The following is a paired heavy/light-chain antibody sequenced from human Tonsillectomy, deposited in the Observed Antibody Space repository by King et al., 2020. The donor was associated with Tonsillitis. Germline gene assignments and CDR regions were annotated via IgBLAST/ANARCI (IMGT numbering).Heavy chain of an antibody. CDR1: GGSFSDYY. J-gene: IGHJ4*02. Sequence: QVQLQQWGAGLLKPSETLSLICGVYGGSFSDYYWSWIRQPPGKGLEWIGEINHSGNTNYNPSLKSRVTISVDTSKNHFSLKLTSVTAADTALYYCARFIGSGSPHFDYWGQGTLVTVSS. CDR2: INHSGNT. D-gene: IGHD3-10*01. V-gene: IGHV4-34*01. CDR3: ARFIGSGSPHFDY.
Light chain of an antibody. CDR3: QAWDSNTVV. CDR2: QDN. CDR1: KLEKKY. V-gene: IGLV3-1*01. J-gene: IGLJ2*01. Sequence: SYELTQPPSVSVSPGQTASTTCSGDKLEKKYVSWYQQKPGQSPVLVIYQDNKRPSGIPERFSGSNSGNTATLTIRGTQAMDEADYYCQAWDSNTVVFGGGTRLTVL.